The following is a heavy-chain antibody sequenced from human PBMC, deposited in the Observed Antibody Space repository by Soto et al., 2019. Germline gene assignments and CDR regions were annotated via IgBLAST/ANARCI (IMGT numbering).Heavy chain of an antibody. V-gene: IGHV4-34*01. CDR1: CGSFSGYF. D-gene: IGHD6-19*01. CDR2: VNHNGRN. Sequence: PSETLSLTCAFYCGSFSGYFWNWIRQSPGKGLEWIGKVNHNGRNNYNPSLKSRVTISLDMSKNQISLKLMSVTAADTAVYYCARGGSSDWQVAFDFWGQGTMVTVSS. CDR3: ARGGSSDWQVAFDF. J-gene: IGHJ3*01.